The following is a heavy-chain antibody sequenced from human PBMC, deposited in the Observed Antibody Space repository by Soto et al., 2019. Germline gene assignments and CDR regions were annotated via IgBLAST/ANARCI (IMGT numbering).Heavy chain of an antibody. CDR3: TTDFWSGYYYYGMDV. CDR1: GFTFSNAW. V-gene: IGHV3-15*07. J-gene: IGHJ6*02. D-gene: IGHD3-3*01. Sequence: SLRLSCAASGFTFSNAWMNWVRQAPGKGLEWVGRIKSKTDGGTTDYAAPVKGRFTISRDDSKNTLYLQMNSLKTEDTAVYYCTTDFWSGYYYYGMDVWGQGTTVTVSS. CDR2: IKSKTDGGTT.